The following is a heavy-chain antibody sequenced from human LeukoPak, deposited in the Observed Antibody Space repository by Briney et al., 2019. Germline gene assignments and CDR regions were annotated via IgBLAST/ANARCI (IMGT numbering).Heavy chain of an antibody. CDR3: ARRAGAYSHPYDY. CDR2: IYSDNT. Sequence: GGSLRLFCTVSGFTVSSNSMSWVRQARGKGREWVSFIYSDNTHYSDSEMGRFTISRDNSKNTLYLQMNSLRAEDTAVYYCARRAGAYSHPYDYWGQGTLVTVSS. J-gene: IGHJ4*02. D-gene: IGHD4/OR15-4a*01. CDR1: GFTVSSNS. V-gene: IGHV3-53*01.